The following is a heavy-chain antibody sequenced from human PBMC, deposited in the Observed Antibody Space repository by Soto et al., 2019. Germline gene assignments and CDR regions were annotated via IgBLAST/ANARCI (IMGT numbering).Heavy chain of an antibody. CDR1: GFTFSIYS. J-gene: IGHJ6*03. CDR3: ARDPDNWPEGIYYYYMDV. CDR2: ISTSSSYI. Sequence: GGSLRLSCAASGFTFSIYSMNWVRQAPGKGLEWVSSISTSSSYIYYADSLKGRFTISRDNAKNSLYLQMNSLRAEDTAVYYRARDPDNWPEGIYYYYMDVWGKGTTVTVPS. D-gene: IGHD1-1*01. V-gene: IGHV3-21*01.